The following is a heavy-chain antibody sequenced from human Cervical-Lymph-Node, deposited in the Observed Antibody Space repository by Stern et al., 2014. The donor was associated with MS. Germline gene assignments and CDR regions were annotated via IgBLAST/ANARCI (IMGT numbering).Heavy chain of an antibody. Sequence: VQLVESGGGVVQPGRSLRLTCTVSGFTFSSYGMHWVRQAPGKGLEWVSVISYDGSDTYYAESVKGRFPISRDNTKNTLYLEMRRLRREDTAVYYCVKRGITEVRGVRLGDYWGPGTLVIVSS. CDR2: ISYDGSDT. J-gene: IGHJ4*02. V-gene: IGHV3-30*18. D-gene: IGHD3-10*01. CDR1: GFTFSSYG. CDR3: VKRGITEVRGVRLGDY.